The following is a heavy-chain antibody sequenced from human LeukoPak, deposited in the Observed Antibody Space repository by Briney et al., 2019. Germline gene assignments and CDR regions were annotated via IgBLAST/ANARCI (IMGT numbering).Heavy chain of an antibody. V-gene: IGHV1-18*01. Sequence: ASVKVSCKASGYPFSTYGLSWVRQAPGQGLEWMGWISAYNGDIKYAQRGKGRVTMTTDTSTSTVYMELRSLRSDDTAVYYCARESGSDAFDIWGQGTMVTVSS. CDR2: ISAYNGDI. CDR3: ARESGSDAFDI. J-gene: IGHJ3*02. CDR1: GYPFSTYG.